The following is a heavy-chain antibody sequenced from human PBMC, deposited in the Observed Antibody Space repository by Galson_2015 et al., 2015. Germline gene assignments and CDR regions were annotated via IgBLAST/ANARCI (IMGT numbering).Heavy chain of an antibody. CDR2: IKSKTDGGTT. J-gene: IGHJ6*02. Sequence: SLRLSCAASGFTFSNAWMSWVRQAPGKGLEWVGRIKSKTDGGTTDYAAPVKGRFTISRDDSKNTLYLQMNSLKTEDTAVYYCTSSGYGDYGMDVWGQGTTVTVSS. CDR1: GFTFSNAW. CDR3: TSSGYGDYGMDV. V-gene: IGHV3-15*01. D-gene: IGHD6-25*01.